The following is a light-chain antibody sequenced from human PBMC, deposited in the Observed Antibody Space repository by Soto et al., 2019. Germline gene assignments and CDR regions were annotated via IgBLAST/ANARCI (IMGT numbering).Light chain of an antibody. CDR1: QSVSSY. J-gene: IGKJ5*01. CDR2: DAS. CDR3: EQRSNWIN. V-gene: IGKV3-11*01. Sequence: ESVLTQSAATLAVSGRGIATNSLRASQSVSSYLAWYQQKPGQAPRLLIYDASNRATGIPARFSGSGSGTVFTLTISSLEPEDFAVYYCEQRSNWINFGQGTRLEIK.